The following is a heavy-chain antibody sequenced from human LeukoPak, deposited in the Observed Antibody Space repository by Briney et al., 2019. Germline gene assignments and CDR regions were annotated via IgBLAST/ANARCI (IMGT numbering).Heavy chain of an antibody. D-gene: IGHD3-10*01. CDR2: ISHHGRNI. J-gene: IGHJ3*02. CDR1: GFIFGNYA. V-gene: IGHV3-30-3*01. Sequence: GGSLRLSCAASGFIFGNYAMHWVRQAPGKGLEWVAAISHHGRNIYYADSVKGRFIISRDNSENTLYLQMSSLTTEDTAMYYCAKGRGSYNALDIWGQGTVVTVSS. CDR3: AKGRGSYNALDI.